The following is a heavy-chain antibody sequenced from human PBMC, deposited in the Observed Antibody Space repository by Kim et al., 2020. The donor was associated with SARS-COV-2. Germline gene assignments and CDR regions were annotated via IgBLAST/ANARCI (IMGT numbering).Heavy chain of an antibody. D-gene: IGHD2-2*01. Sequence: GGSLRLSCAASGFIFDTYAMHWVRQTPGKGLEYVSAISSNGADTYYADSMKGRFTISRDNSKNTLYLQMGSLRAEDMAVYYCAREGRHCSGTACYLFDYWGQGTLVAVSS. V-gene: IGHV3-64*02. CDR2: ISSNGADT. CDR1: GFIFDTYA. CDR3: AREGRHCSGTACYLFDY. J-gene: IGHJ4*02.